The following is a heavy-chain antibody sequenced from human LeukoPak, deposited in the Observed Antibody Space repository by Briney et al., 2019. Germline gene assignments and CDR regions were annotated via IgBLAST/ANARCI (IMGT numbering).Heavy chain of an antibody. CDR1: GFTFSTYW. D-gene: IGHD6-13*01. CDR2: IKQDGSEK. J-gene: IGHJ4*02. V-gene: IGHV3-7*03. Sequence: GGSQRLSCAASGFTFSTYWMSWVRQAPGKGLEWVANIKQDGSEKCYVDSVKGRFTISRDNAKNSLYLQMNSLRGEDTAVYYCASGQQLGYWGQGTLVTVSS. CDR3: ASGQQLGY.